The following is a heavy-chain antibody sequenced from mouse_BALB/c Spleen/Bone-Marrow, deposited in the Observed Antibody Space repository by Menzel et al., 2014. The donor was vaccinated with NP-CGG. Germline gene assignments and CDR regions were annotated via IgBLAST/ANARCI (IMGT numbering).Heavy chain of an antibody. Sequence: EVHLVESEGGLVQPGGSLRLSCATSGFTFTDYYMSWVRQPPGKALEWLGFIRNKANGYTTEYSASVKGRFTISRDNSQSILYLQMNTLRAEDSATYYCARDDAMDYWGQGTSVTVSS. V-gene: IGHV7-3*02. CDR3: ARDDAMDY. CDR2: IRNKANGYTT. CDR1: GFTFTDYY. J-gene: IGHJ4*01.